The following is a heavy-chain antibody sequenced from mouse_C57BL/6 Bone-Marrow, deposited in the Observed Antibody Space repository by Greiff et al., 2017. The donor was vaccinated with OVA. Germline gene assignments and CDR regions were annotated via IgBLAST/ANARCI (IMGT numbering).Heavy chain of an antibody. V-gene: IGHV1-59*01. J-gene: IGHJ2*01. CDR3: ARGGNSDY. Sequence: QVQLQQPGAELVRPGTSVKLSCKASGYTFTSYWMHWVKQRPGQGLEWIGVIDPSDSYTNYNQKFKGKATLTVDTSSSTAYMQLSSLTSEDSAVYYCARGGNSDYWCKDTTLTVSS. CDR1: GYTFTSYW. CDR2: IDPSDSYT.